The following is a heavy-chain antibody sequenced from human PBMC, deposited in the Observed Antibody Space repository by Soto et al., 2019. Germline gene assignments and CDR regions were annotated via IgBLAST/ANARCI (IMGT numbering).Heavy chain of an antibody. J-gene: IGHJ6*02. CDR3: ARGGVVAATFLGSDYYYGMDV. CDR1: GYTFTGYY. CDR2: INPNSGGT. V-gene: IGHV1-2*04. Sequence: GASVKVSCKASGYTFTGYYMHWVRQAPGQGLEWMGWINPNSGGTNYAQKFQGWVTMTRDTSISTAYMELSRLRSDDTAVYYCARGGVVAATFLGSDYYYGMDVWGQGTTVTVSS. D-gene: IGHD2-15*01.